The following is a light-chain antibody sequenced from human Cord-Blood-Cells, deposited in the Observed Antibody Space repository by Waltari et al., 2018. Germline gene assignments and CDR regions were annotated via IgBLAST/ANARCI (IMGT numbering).Light chain of an antibody. Sequence: QPVLPQSSSASASLGSSVKTTCTLSSGHSSYIIAWPQLQPGKAPRYLMKLEGSGSYKTVSEVPDRFSCSSSGADRYLTISNLQSEDEADYYCETWDSNTWVFGGGTKLTVL. CDR3: ETWDSNTWV. V-gene: IGLV4-60*03. CDR2: LEGSGSY. J-gene: IGLJ3*02. CDR1: SGHSSYI.